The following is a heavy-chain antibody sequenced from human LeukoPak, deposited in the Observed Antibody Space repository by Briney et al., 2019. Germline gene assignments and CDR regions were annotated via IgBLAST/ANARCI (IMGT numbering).Heavy chain of an antibody. J-gene: IGHJ4*02. D-gene: IGHD6-13*01. V-gene: IGHV7-4-1*02. Sequence: ASVKVSCKASGGTFSSYAISWVRQAPGQGLEWLGWINTNTGTPTYAQGFTGRFVFSLDTSVSTAYLQISSLKAEDTAVYYCARVHIAAAASLGYWGQGTLVTVSS. CDR2: INTNTGTP. CDR1: GGTFSSYA. CDR3: ARVHIAAAASLGY.